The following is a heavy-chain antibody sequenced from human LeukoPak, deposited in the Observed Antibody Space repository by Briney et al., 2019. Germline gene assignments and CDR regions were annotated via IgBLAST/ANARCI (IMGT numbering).Heavy chain of an antibody. CDR2: IHWNSGST. D-gene: IGHD6-19*01. CDR1: GFPFDDYG. J-gene: IGHJ6*03. V-gene: IGHV3-20*04. CDR3: VRDGGWYKRGLDYYYYYMDV. Sequence: GGSLRLSCVASGFPFDDYGISWVRPAPGEGLEWVSRIHWNSGSTRYVDSVKGRFTISRDNAKNSLYLQMNSLRPEDTAFYYCVRDGGWYKRGLDYYYYYMDVWGKGTTVTVSS.